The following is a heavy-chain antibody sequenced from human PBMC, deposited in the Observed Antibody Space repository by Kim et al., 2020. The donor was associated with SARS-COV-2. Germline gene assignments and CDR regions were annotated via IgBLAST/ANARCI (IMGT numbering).Heavy chain of an antibody. CDR2: FISSSSYL. CDR3: ARFFSSFSAYYYYY. D-gene: IGHD3-3*01. CDR1: GFTFSSYS. Sequence: GGSLRLSCAASGFTFSSYSMNWVRQAPVNGLYFFSSFISSSSYLYYSDSLMARFTISSYHSNHSLSLQLTSLSSQYTAVFYFARFFSSFSAYYYYY. J-gene: IGHJ6*03. V-gene: IGHV3-21*01.